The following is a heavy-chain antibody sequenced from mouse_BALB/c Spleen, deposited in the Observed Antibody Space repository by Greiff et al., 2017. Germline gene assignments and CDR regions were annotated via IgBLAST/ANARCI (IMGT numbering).Heavy chain of an antibody. D-gene: IGHD4-1*01. CDR3: ARELGRGFAD. CDR1: GFNIKDTY. CDR2: IDPANGNT. Sequence: VQLKQSGAELVKPGASVKLSCTASGFNIKDTYMQWVKQRPEQGLEWIGRIDPANGNTKYDAKFKGKATLTADTSSNTAYLQLSSLTSEDTAVYYCARELGRGFADWGEGTLVTVSA. J-gene: IGHJ3*01. V-gene: IGHV14-3*02.